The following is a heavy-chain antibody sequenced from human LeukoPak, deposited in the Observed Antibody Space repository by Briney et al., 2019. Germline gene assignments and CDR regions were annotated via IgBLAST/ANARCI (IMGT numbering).Heavy chain of an antibody. CDR3: ASQLQYHRYGGMDV. CDR1: GYTFTNYD. Sequence: ASVKVSCKASGYTFTNYDINWVRQAPGQRLEWMGWLNPNNGNSGYAQKFQGRVTMTRNTAINTAYMELSSLRSEDTAVYYCASQLQYHRYGGMDVWGQGTTVTVSS. J-gene: IGHJ6*02. D-gene: IGHD4-11*01. V-gene: IGHV1-8*01. CDR2: LNPNNGNS.